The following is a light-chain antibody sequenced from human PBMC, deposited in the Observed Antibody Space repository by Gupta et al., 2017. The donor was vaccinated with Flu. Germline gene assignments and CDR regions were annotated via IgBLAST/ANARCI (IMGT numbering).Light chain of an antibody. J-gene: IGKJ4*01. CDR1: QSVRSY. Sequence: EIVFTQSPATLSLSPGERATLSCRASQSVRSYLAWYQQKPGQAPRLLIYDASNRATGLPARFGGGGFGKDLALTSSSREPEDFAGYYCQQRSNSPPLTFGGGTKVEIK. CDR2: DAS. V-gene: IGKV3-11*01. CDR3: QQRSNSPPLT.